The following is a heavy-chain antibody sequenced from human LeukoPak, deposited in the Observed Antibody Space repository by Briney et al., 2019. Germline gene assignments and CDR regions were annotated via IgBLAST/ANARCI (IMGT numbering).Heavy chain of an antibody. V-gene: IGHV1-69*06. Sequence: PAASVKVSCKASGGTFSSYAISCVRQAPGQGLEWMGGIIPIFGTANYAQKFQGRGTITADKSTSTAYMELSSLRSEDTAVYYCARGGGYCSGGSCYSYFDYWGQGTLVTVSS. J-gene: IGHJ4*02. CDR2: IIPIFGTA. CDR3: ARGGGYCSGGSCYSYFDY. D-gene: IGHD2-15*01. CDR1: GGTFSSYA.